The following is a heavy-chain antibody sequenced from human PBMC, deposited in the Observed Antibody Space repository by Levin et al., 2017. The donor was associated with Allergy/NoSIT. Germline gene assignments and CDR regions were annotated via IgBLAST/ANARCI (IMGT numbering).Heavy chain of an antibody. Sequence: GGSLRLSCAASGFTFSSYDMHWVRQATGKGLEWVSGIGTTGDTSYPDSVKGRFASSRENAKSSLYLQLNSLRAGDTAVYYCARGALGYCSSTSCLTFDSWGQGTLVTVSS. CDR1: GFTFSSYD. J-gene: IGHJ4*02. V-gene: IGHV3-13*01. CDR2: IGTTGDT. D-gene: IGHD2-2*01. CDR3: ARGALGYCSSTSCLTFDS.